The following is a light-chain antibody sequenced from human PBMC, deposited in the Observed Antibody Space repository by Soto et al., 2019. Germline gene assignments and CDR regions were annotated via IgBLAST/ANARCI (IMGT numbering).Light chain of an antibody. CDR3: LLYYADAWV. V-gene: IGLV7-43*01. CDR2: STT. Sequence: QAVVTQEPSLTVSPGGTVTLTCASSTGAVTSGYYPSWFQQKPGQAPRALIYSTTNKHPWTPGRFSGSLLGGKAALTLSGVQPEDEADYYCLLYYADAWVFGGGTKLTVL. CDR1: TGAVTSGYY. J-gene: IGLJ3*02.